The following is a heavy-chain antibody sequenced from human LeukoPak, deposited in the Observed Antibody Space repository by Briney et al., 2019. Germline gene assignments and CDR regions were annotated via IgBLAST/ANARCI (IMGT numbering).Heavy chain of an antibody. CDR2: MNPNSGNT. J-gene: IGHJ4*02. Sequence: ASVKVSCKASGYTFTSYDINWVRQATGQGLEWMGWMNPNSGNTGYAQKFQGRVTMTRDTSISTAYMELSRLRSDDTAVYYCARDYYYDSSGFPSDYWGQGTLVTVSS. D-gene: IGHD3-22*01. CDR1: GYTFTSYD. CDR3: ARDYYYDSSGFPSDY. V-gene: IGHV1-8*01.